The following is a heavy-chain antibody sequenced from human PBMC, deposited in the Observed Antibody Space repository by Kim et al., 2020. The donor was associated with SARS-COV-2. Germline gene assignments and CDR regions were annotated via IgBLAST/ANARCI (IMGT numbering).Heavy chain of an antibody. J-gene: IGHJ6*02. D-gene: IGHD2-15*01. V-gene: IGHV4-34*01. CDR2: INHSGST. Sequence: SETLSLTCAVYGGSFSGYYWSWIRQPPGKGLEWIGEINHSGSTNYNPSLKSRVTISVDTSKNQFSLKLSSVTAADTAVYYCARGVDYYYYGMDVWGQGTTVTVSS. CDR3: ARGVDYYYYGMDV. CDR1: GGSFSGYY.